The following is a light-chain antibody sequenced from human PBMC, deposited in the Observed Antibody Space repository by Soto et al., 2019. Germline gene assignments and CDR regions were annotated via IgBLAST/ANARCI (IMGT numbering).Light chain of an antibody. CDR2: GAF. CDR1: QGINNF. J-gene: IGKJ4*01. V-gene: IGKV1-16*02. Sequence: DIQMTQSPSSVSASVGDTVTITCRASQGINNFLAWFQQKPGEAPRSLISGAFTLQNGVPSKFSGSGSGTDFTLTISSLQPEDFATYYCQQYHSYPVTFGGGTKVEIK. CDR3: QQYHSYPVT.